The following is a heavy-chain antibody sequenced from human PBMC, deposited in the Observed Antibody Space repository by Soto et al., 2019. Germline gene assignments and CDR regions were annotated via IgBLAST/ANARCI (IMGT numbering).Heavy chain of an antibody. CDR3: ARAGYCTNGVCYLIPNYYYYMDV. CDR2: ISSSSSYI. D-gene: IGHD2-8*01. Sequence: GGSLRLSCAASGFTFSSYSMNWVRQAPGKGLEWVSSISSSSSYIYYADSVKGRFTISRDNAKNSLYLQMNSLRAEDTAVYYCARAGYCTNGVCYLIPNYYYYMDVWGKGTTVTVSS. V-gene: IGHV3-21*01. CDR1: GFTFSSYS. J-gene: IGHJ6*03.